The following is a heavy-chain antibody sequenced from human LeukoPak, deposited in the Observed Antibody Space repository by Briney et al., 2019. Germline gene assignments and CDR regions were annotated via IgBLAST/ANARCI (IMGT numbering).Heavy chain of an antibody. CDR3: ARADYGDYVDDAFDI. D-gene: IGHD4-17*01. Sequence: GGSLRLSCAASGFTFSDYYMSWIRQAPGKGLEWVSYISSSGSTIYYADSVKGRFTISRDNAKNSLYLQMNSLRAEATAVYYCARADYGDYVDDAFDIWGQGTMVTVSS. V-gene: IGHV3-11*01. CDR2: ISSSGSTI. J-gene: IGHJ3*02. CDR1: GFTFSDYY.